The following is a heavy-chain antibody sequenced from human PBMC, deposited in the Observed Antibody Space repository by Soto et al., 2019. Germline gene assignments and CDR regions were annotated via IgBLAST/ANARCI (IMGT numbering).Heavy chain of an antibody. CDR1: GFTFSDYY. J-gene: IGHJ6*02. V-gene: IGHV3-11*06. Sequence: QVQLVESGGGLVKPGGSLRLSCAASGFTFSDYYMSWIRQAPGKGLEWVSYISSSSSYTNYADSVKGRFTISRDNAKNSLYLQMNSLRAEDTAVYYCARDGGYSSSWGLYYYYYGMDVWGQGTTVTVSS. CDR2: ISSSSSYT. CDR3: ARDGGYSSSWGLYYYYYGMDV. D-gene: IGHD6-13*01.